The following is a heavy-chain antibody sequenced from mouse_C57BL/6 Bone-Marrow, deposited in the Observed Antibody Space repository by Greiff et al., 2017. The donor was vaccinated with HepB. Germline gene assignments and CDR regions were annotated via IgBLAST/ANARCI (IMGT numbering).Heavy chain of an antibody. CDR3: ARHGFDY. J-gene: IGHJ2*01. V-gene: IGHV5-6*02. CDR2: ISSGGSYT. Sequence: DVMLVESGGDLVKPGGSLKLSCAASGFTFSSYGMSWVRQTPDKRLEWVATISSGGSYTYYPDSVKGRCTISRDNAKNTLYLQMSSLKSEDTAMYYGARHGFDYWGQGTTLTVSS. CDR1: GFTFSSYG.